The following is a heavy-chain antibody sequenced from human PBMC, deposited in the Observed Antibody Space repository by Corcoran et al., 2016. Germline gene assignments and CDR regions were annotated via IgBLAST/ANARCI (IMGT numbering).Heavy chain of an antibody. J-gene: IGHJ4*02. CDR3: ARAAAGVYFDY. Sequence: QVQLQQWGAGLLKPSETLSLPCAVYGGSFSGYYWSWIRQPPGKGLEWIGEINHSGSTNYNPSLKSRVTISVDTSKNQFSLKLSSVTAADTAVYYCARAAAGVYFDYWGQGTLVTVSS. V-gene: IGHV4-34*01. CDR2: INHSGST. CDR1: GGSFSGYY. D-gene: IGHD6-13*01.